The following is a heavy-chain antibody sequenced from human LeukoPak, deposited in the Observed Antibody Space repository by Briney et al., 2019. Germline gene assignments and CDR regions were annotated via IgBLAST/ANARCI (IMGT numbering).Heavy chain of an antibody. CDR1: GGSISSYY. V-gene: IGHV4-59*01. J-gene: IGHJ3*02. CDR2: IYYSGTT. Sequence: SETLSLTCTVSGGSISSYYWSWIRQPPGKGLEWIGYIYYSGTTNYNPSLKSRVTISVDTSKNQFSLKLSSVTAADTAVYYCARDLHTFDIWGQGTMVTVSS. CDR3: ARDLHTFDI.